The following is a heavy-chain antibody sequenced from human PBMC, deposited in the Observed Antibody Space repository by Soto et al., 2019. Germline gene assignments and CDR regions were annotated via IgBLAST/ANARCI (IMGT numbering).Heavy chain of an antibody. CDR1: GGTFNTYT. J-gene: IGHJ6*02. CDR2: INPNSGGT. Sequence: ASVKVSCKASGGTFNTYTISWVRQAPGQGLEWMGWINPNSGGTNYAQKFQGWVTMTRDTSISTAYMELSRLRSDDTAVYYCARGWSGYSYGSKYYYYGMDVWGQGTTVTVSS. V-gene: IGHV1-2*04. D-gene: IGHD5-18*01. CDR3: ARGWSGYSYGSKYYYYGMDV.